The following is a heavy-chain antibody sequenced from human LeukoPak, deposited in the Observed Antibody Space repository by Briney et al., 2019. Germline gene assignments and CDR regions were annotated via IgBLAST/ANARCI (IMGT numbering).Heavy chain of an antibody. D-gene: IGHD4-17*01. V-gene: IGHV1-18*01. CDR3: ARDMGGIDYGDYWSATDYWYFDL. Sequence: GASVKVSCKASGYTFTSYGISWVRQAPGQGLEWMGWISAYNGNTNYAQKLQGRVTMTTDTSTSTAYMELRSLRSDDTAVYYCARDMGGIDYGDYWSATDYWYFDLWGRGTLVTVSS. CDR2: ISAYNGNT. J-gene: IGHJ2*01. CDR1: GYTFTSYG.